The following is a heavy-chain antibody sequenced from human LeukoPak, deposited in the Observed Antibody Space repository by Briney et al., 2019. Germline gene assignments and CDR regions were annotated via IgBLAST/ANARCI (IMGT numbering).Heavy chain of an antibody. D-gene: IGHD6-19*01. Sequence: PSETLSLTCAVYGGSFSGYYWSWIRQPPGKGLEWIGEINHSGSTYCNPSLKSRVTISVDTSMKQFSRKLSSVTAADTAVYYCARGVRIAVADPHLDYWGQGTLVTVSA. CDR2: INHSGST. CDR3: ARGVRIAVADPHLDY. J-gene: IGHJ4*02. V-gene: IGHV4-34*01. CDR1: GGSFSGYY.